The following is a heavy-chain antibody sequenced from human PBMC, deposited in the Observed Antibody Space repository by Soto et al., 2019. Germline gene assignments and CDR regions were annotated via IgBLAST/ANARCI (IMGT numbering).Heavy chain of an antibody. CDR2: ISYDGSNK. Sequence: GGSLRLSCAASGFTFSSYAMHWVRQAPGKGLEWVAVISYDGSNKYYADSVKGRFTISRDNSKNTLYLQMNSLRAGDTAVYYCARDRGKGYSYGSYYYYGMDVWGQGTTVTVSS. D-gene: IGHD5-18*01. J-gene: IGHJ6*02. CDR3: ARDRGKGYSYGSYYYYGMDV. CDR1: GFTFSSYA. V-gene: IGHV3-30-3*01.